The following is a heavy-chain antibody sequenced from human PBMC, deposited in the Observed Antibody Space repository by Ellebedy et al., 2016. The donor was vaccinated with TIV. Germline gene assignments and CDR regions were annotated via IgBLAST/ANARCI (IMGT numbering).Heavy chain of an antibody. CDR2: IKSKTDGGTT. CDR3: TSSVLGYCSSTSCSEAFDT. D-gene: IGHD2-2*01. V-gene: IGHV3-15*01. CDR1: GFTFSNAW. J-gene: IGHJ3*02. Sequence: GGSLRLXXAASGFTFSNAWMSWVRQAPGKGLEWVGRIKSKTDGGTTDYAAPVKGRFTISRDDSKNTLYLQMNSLKTEDTAVYYCTSSVLGYCSSTSCSEAFDTWGQGTMVTVSS.